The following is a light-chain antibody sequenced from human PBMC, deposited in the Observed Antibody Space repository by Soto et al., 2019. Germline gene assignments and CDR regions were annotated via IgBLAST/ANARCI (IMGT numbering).Light chain of an antibody. CDR2: GAS. V-gene: IGKV3-20*01. CDR1: QSVSSGY. CDR3: QQYGSSRT. Sequence: DIVLTQSPGTLSLSPGERATLSCRASQSVSSGYLAWYQQKPGQAPRLLIYGASSRATGIPDRFSGSGSGTDFTLTISRLEPEDFAVYYCQQYGSSRTFGQGTKVEIK. J-gene: IGKJ1*01.